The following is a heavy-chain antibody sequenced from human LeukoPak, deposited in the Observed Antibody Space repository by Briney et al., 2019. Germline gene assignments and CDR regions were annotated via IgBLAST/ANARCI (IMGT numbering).Heavy chain of an antibody. CDR1: GYTFTGYY. Sequence: ASVKVSCKASGYTFTGYYIHWVRQAPGQGVEWMGWINPNSGSTNYAQRFQGRVTMTRDTSINTAYMELSGLRSDDTAVYYCARGDNDYGDYWGQGTLVTVSS. V-gene: IGHV1-2*02. D-gene: IGHD2-21*02. J-gene: IGHJ4*02. CDR3: ARGDNDYGDY. CDR2: INPNSGST.